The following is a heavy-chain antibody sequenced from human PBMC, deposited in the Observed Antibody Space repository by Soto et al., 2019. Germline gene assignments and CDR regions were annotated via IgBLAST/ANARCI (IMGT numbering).Heavy chain of an antibody. CDR1: GFTFSSYG. D-gene: IGHD1-26*01. CDR2: ISYDGSNK. J-gene: IGHJ4*02. Sequence: GGSLRLSCAASGFTFSSYGMHWVRQAPGKGLEWVAVISYDGSNKYYADSVKGRFTISRDNSKNTLYLQMNSLRAEDTAVYYCARDTVGGVDYWGQGTLVTVSS. V-gene: IGHV3-30*03. CDR3: ARDTVGGVDY.